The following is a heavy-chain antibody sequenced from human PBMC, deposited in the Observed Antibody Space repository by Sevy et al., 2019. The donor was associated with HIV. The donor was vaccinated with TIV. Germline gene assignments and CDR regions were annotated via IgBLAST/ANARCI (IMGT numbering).Heavy chain of an antibody. CDR3: ARLKDDSSGCTFGY. CDR1: GFTFSRYW. CDR2: IKQDGSEK. Sequence: GGSLRLSCAASGFTFSRYWMSWVRQAPGKGLEWVANIKQDGSEKYYVDSVKGRFTISRDNAKNSLYLQMNSLRAEDTAVYYCARLKDDSSGCTFGYWGQGTLVTVSS. D-gene: IGHD3-22*01. J-gene: IGHJ4*02. V-gene: IGHV3-7*03.